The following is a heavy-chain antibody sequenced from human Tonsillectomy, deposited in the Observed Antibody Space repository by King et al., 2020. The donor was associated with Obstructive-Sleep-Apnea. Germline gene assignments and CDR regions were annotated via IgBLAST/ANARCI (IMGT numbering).Heavy chain of an antibody. D-gene: IGHD3-22*01. CDR1: GYIFTNYG. V-gene: IGHV1-18*01. J-gene: IGHJ5*02. CDR2: IGGYNGYT. Sequence: VQLVESGAEVKKPGASVKVSCKASGYIFTNYGITWVPQAPGQGLEWMGWIGGYNGYTNYAQKFQGRVTMTTDTSTSTAYIDLRSLRSDDTAVYYCARLHYYDRSAYYADPWGQGTLVTVSS. CDR3: ARLHYYDRSAYYADP.